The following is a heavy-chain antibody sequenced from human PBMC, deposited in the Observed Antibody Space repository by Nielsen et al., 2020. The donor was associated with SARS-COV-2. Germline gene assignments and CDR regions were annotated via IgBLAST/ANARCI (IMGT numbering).Heavy chain of an antibody. D-gene: IGHD1-1*01. V-gene: IGHV3-64D*06. CDR2: ISSNGGST. Sequence: GESLKISCSASGFTFSSYAMHWVRQAPGKGLEYVSAISSNGGSTYYADSVKGRFTISRDNSKNTLYLQMSSLRAEDTAVYYCVKVRGTTGTLGYWGQGTLVTVSS. CDR3: VKVRGTTGTLGY. CDR1: GFTFSSYA. J-gene: IGHJ4*02.